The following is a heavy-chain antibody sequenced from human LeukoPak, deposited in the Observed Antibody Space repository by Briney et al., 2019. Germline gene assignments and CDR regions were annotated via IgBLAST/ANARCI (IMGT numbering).Heavy chain of an antibody. J-gene: IGHJ6*03. CDR2: ISAYNGNT. D-gene: IGHD4-17*01. CDR1: GYTFTSYG. V-gene: IGHV1-18*01. CDR3: ARDLFTVTNYYYYYMDV. Sequence: GASVKVSCKASGYTFTSYGISWVRQAPGQGLEWMGWISAYNGNTNYAQKLQGRVTMTTDTSTSTAYMELRSLRSDDTAVYYCARDLFTVTNYYYYYMDVWGKGTTVTVSS.